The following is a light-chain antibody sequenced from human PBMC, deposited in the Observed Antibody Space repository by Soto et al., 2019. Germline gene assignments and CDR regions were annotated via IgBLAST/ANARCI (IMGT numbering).Light chain of an antibody. J-gene: IGLJ3*02. CDR3: SSYTSSRSWV. Sequence: QSALTQPASVSESPGQSITISCSGTSSDVGGYNNVSWYQQHPGKAPKLMIYEVSNRPSGVSNRFSGSKSGNTASLTISGLQAEDEADYYCSSYTSSRSWVFGGGTKLTVL. CDR2: EVS. V-gene: IGLV2-14*01. CDR1: SSDVGGYNN.